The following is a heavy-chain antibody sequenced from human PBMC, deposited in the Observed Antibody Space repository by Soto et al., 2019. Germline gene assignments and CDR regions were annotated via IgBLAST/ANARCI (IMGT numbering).Heavy chain of an antibody. J-gene: IGHJ6*02. D-gene: IGHD6-6*01. CDR3: AKNIEARRAQAMVV. CDR1: GFTFSSYS. Sequence: EVQLVESGGGLVQPGGSLRLSCEASGFTFSSYSMNWVRQAPGKGLEWVSYISGSSSMMYYTDPVRGRFSISRYNAKKSLYLQMNSLRDEDTVVYLCAKNIEARRAQAMVVWGQGTTVTVSS. V-gene: IGHV3-48*02. CDR2: ISGSSSMM.